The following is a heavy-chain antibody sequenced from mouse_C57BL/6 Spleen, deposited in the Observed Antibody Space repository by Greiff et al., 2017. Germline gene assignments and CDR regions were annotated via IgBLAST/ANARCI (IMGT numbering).Heavy chain of an antibody. V-gene: IGHV3-6*01. CDR1: GYSITSGYY. Sequence: EVQLQESGPGLVKPSPSLSLTCSVTGYSITSGYYWNWIRQFPGNKLEWMGYISYDGSNNYNPSLKNRISITRDTSKNQFFLKLNSVTTEDTATYYCARGEIYYDYDEYWGQGTLVTVSA. J-gene: IGHJ3*01. CDR3: ARGEIYYDYDEY. D-gene: IGHD2-4*01. CDR2: ISYDGSN.